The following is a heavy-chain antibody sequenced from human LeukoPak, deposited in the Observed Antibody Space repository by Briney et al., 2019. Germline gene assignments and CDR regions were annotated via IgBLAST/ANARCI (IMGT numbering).Heavy chain of an antibody. D-gene: IGHD5-12*01. Sequence: ASVKVSCKASGYTFTGYYMHWVRQAPGQGLEWMGWINPNSGGTNYAQKFQGRVTMTTDTSISTAYMELSRLRSDDTAVYYCARDTLFQWLRARDAFDIWGQGTMLTVSS. V-gene: IGHV1-2*02. CDR3: ARDTLFQWLRARDAFDI. J-gene: IGHJ3*02. CDR1: GYTFTGYY. CDR2: INPNSGGT.